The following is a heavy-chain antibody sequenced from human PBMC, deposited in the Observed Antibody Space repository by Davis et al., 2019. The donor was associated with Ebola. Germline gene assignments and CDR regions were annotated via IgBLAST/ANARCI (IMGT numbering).Heavy chain of an antibody. J-gene: IGHJ3*02. Sequence: GESLKISCAASGFTFSDSAMHWVRQASGRGLEWVGRIRSTANSYATTYAASVKGRFTISRDNSKNTLYLQMNSLRAEDTAVYYCAKTRSYDAFDIWGQGTMVTVSS. D-gene: IGHD1-26*01. CDR1: GFTFSDSA. V-gene: IGHV3-73*01. CDR3: AKTRSYDAFDI. CDR2: IRSTANSYAT.